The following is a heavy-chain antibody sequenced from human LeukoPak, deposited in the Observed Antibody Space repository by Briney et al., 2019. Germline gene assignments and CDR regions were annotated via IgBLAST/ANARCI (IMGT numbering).Heavy chain of an antibody. D-gene: IGHD6-13*01. CDR2: IYPGDSDT. J-gene: IGHJ4*02. CDR1: GYSFTTYW. V-gene: IGHV5-51*01. CDR3: ARRSSSWYEDY. Sequence: GESLKISCEGSGYSFTTYWIGWVRQMPGKGLGWMGIIYPGDSDTRYSPSFQGQVTISGDKSISTAYLQWSSLKASDTAMYYCARRSSSWYEDYWGQGTLVTVSS.